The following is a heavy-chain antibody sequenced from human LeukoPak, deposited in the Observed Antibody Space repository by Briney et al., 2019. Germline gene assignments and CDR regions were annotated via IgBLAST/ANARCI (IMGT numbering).Heavy chain of an antibody. Sequence: ASVKVSCKASGYTFTSYGISWVRQAPGQGLEWMGWISAYNGNTNYAQKFQGRVTMSEDTSPGTAYMELSSLRSEDTALYYCATGVYRRWLQLLVFDYWGQGTLVTVSS. CDR2: ISAYNGNT. V-gene: IGHV1-18*01. CDR3: ATGVYRRWLQLLVFDY. CDR1: GYTFTSYG. D-gene: IGHD5-24*01. J-gene: IGHJ4*02.